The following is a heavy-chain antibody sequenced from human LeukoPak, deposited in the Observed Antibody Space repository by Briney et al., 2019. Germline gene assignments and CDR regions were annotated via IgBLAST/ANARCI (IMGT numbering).Heavy chain of an antibody. CDR3: AIIRGRNS. Sequence: GGSLTLSCVVSGLTFTSYTMDWVRQAPGKGLEWLSSISSSSNDIYYADSVKGRFTISRDNAKNTVLLQMNSLRAEDTALYYCAIIRGRNSWGQGTLVTVSS. CDR1: GLTFTSYT. CDR2: ISSSSNDI. V-gene: IGHV3-21*01. D-gene: IGHD3-10*01. J-gene: IGHJ4*02.